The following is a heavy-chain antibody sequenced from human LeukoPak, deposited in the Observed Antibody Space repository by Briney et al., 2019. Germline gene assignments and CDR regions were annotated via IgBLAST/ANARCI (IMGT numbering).Heavy chain of an antibody. V-gene: IGHV4-34*01. J-gene: IGHJ4*02. D-gene: IGHD5-18*01. CDR1: GGSFSGYY. CDR2: IYYSGST. CDR3: ARGSYGSIDY. Sequence: SETLSLTCAVYGGSFSGYYWSWIRQPPGKGLEWIGSIYYSGSTYYNPSLKSRVTISVDTSKNQFSLKLSSVTAADTAVYHCARGSYGSIDYWGQGTLVTVSS.